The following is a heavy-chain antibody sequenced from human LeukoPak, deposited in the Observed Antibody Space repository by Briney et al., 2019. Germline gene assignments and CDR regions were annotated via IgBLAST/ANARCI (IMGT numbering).Heavy chain of an antibody. CDR2: INHSGST. CDR3: ARGITYYDFWSGSSGVGYMDV. J-gene: IGHJ6*03. D-gene: IGHD3-3*01. Sequence: SETLSLTCAVYGGSFSGYYWSWIRQPPGKGLEWIGEINHSGSTNYNPSLKSRVTISVDTSKNQFSLKLSSVTAADTAVYYSARGITYYDFWSGSSGVGYMDVWGKGTTVTVSS. V-gene: IGHV4-34*01. CDR1: GGSFSGYY.